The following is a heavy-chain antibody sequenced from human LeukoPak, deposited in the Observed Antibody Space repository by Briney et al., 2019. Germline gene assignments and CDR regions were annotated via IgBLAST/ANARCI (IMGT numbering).Heavy chain of an antibody. CDR3: ARLYSGSVRVFDS. Sequence: GGSLRLSCAASAFTFSNYWMSWVRQAPGKGLEWVANIKRDESEKFYVDSVKGRFTIPRDNAKNSMFLQMNSLRAEDTAVYYCARLYSGSVRVFDSWGQGTLVTVSS. CDR2: IKRDESEK. D-gene: IGHD6-19*01. J-gene: IGHJ4*02. CDR1: AFTFSNYW. V-gene: IGHV3-7*01.